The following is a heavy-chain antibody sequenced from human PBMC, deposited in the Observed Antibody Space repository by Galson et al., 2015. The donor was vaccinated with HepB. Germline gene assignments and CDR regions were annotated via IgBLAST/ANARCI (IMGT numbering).Heavy chain of an antibody. Sequence: SVKVSCKASGYTFTSYYMHWVRQAPGQGLEWMGIINPSGGSTSYAQKFQGRVTVTRDTSTSTVYMELSSLRSEDTAAYYCARDPGGILWWSDPGSSMDVWGQGTTVTVSS. CDR3: ARDPGGILWWSDPGSSMDV. CDR1: GYTFTSYY. D-gene: IGHD2-21*01. CDR2: INPSGGST. J-gene: IGHJ6*02. V-gene: IGHV1-46*01.